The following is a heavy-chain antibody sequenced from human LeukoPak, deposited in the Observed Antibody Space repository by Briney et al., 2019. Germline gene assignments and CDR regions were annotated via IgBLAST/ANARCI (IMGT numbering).Heavy chain of an antibody. CDR2: ISYDGSNK. CDR3: AKVVMTYYYYGMDV. CDR1: GFTFSSYW. Sequence: EGSLRLSCAVSGFTFSSYWMHWVRQAPGKGLEWVAVISYDGSNKYYADSVKGRFTISRDNSKNTLYLQMNSLRAEDTAVYYCAKVVMTYYYYGMDVWGQGTTVTVSS. D-gene: IGHD2-2*01. V-gene: IGHV3-30*18. J-gene: IGHJ6*02.